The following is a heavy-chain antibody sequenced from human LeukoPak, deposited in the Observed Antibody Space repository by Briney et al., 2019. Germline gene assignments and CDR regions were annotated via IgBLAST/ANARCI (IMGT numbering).Heavy chain of an antibody. CDR3: ARGAAISRGYSYGYMLKYFDY. J-gene: IGHJ4*02. CDR2: ISAYNGNT. V-gene: IGHV1-18*01. CDR1: GGTFTSYG. Sequence: ASVKVSCKASGGTFTSYGISWVRQAPGQGLEWMGWISAYNGNTNYAQKLQGRVTMTTDTSTSTAYMELRSLRSDDTAVYYCARGAAISRGYSYGYMLKYFDYWGQGTLVTVSS. D-gene: IGHD5-18*01.